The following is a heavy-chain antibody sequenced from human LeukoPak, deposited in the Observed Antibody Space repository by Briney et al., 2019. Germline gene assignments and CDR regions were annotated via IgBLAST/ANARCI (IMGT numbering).Heavy chain of an antibody. Sequence: SQTLSLTCTVSGGSISSGGYYWSWIRQHPGKGLEWIGYIYYSGSTYYNPSLKSRVTISVDTSKNQFSLKLSSVTAAGTAVYYCARDPRREGWFDYWGQGTLVTVSS. CDR2: IYYSGST. J-gene: IGHJ4*02. D-gene: IGHD2-15*01. V-gene: IGHV4-31*03. CDR3: ARDPRREGWFDY. CDR1: GGSISSGGYY.